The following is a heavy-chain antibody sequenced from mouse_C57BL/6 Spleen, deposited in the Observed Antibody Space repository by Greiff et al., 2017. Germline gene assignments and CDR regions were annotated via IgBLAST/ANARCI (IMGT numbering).Heavy chain of an antibody. D-gene: IGHD2-1*01. CDR1: GYAFSSYW. J-gene: IGHJ1*03. CDR2: IYPGDGDT. Sequence: VQLVESGAELVKPGASVKISCKASGYAFSSYWMNWVKQRPGKGLEWIGQIYPGDGDTNYNGKFKGQAPLTADNSSSTAYMQLSSLTSEDSAVYFCARRDYGNYDWYFDVWGTGTTVTVSS. V-gene: IGHV1-80*01. CDR3: ARRDYGNYDWYFDV.